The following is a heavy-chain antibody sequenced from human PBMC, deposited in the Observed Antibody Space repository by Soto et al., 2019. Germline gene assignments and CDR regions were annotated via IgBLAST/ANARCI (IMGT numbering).Heavy chain of an antibody. Sequence: LRLSCAASGFTFSSYWMSWVRQAPGKGLEWVANIKQDGSEKYYVDSVKGRFTISRDNAKNSLYLQMNSLRAEDTAVYYCARAGGYSGYDRFDYWGQGTLVTVSS. CDR3: ARAGGYSGYDRFDY. V-gene: IGHV3-7*03. J-gene: IGHJ4*02. CDR1: GFTFSSYW. D-gene: IGHD5-12*01. CDR2: IKQDGSEK.